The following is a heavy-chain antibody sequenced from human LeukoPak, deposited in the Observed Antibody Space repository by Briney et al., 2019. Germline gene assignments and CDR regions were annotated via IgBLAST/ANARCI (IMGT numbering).Heavy chain of an antibody. CDR1: GYTFTSYD. V-gene: IGHV1-8*01. CDR3: ARADCSSTSCSNWFDP. D-gene: IGHD2-2*01. J-gene: IGHJ5*02. CDR2: MNPNSGNT. Sequence: GASVKVSCKASGYTFTSYDINWVRQATGQGVEWMGWMNPNSGNTGYAQKFQGRVTMTRNTSISTAYMELSSLRSEDTAVYYCARADCSSTSCSNWFDPWGQGTLVTVSS.